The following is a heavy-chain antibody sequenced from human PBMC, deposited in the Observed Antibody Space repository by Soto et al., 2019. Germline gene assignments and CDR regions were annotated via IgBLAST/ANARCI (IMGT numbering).Heavy chain of an antibody. J-gene: IGHJ4*02. D-gene: IGHD2-15*01. CDR3: ARGKTQDIVVVVAAAPYYFDY. CDR1: GGSFSGYY. Sequence: PSETLSLTCAVYGGSFSGYYWSWIRQPPGKGLEWIGEINHSGSANYNPSLKSRVTISVDTSKNQFSLKLSSVTAADTAVYYCARGKTQDIVVVVAAAPYYFDYWGQGTLVTVSS. V-gene: IGHV4-34*01. CDR2: INHSGSA.